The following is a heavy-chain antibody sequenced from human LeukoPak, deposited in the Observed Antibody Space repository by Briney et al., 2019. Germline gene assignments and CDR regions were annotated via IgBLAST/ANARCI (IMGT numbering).Heavy chain of an antibody. CDR3: ARDNHDSSGYFYDWFDP. CDR2: ISSSGNTI. J-gene: IGHJ5*02. V-gene: IGHV3-48*03. Sequence: GGSLRLSCVASGFXFSSYEINWVRQAPGKGLEWVSYISSSGNTIYYADSVKGRFTISRDNAKNSLYLQMNSLRAEDTAIYYCARDNHDSSGYFYDWFDPWGQGTLVTVSS. D-gene: IGHD3-22*01. CDR1: GFXFSSYE.